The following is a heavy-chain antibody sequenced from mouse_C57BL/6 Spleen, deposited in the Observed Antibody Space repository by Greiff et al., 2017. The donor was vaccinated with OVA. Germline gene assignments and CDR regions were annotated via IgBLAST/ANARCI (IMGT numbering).Heavy chain of an antibody. V-gene: IGHV1-4*01. CDR2: INPSSGYT. CDR3: ASSEEFITTVVASFDY. J-gene: IGHJ2*01. D-gene: IGHD1-1*01. Sequence: QVQLQQSGAELARPGASVKMSCKASGYTFTSYTMHWVKQRPGQGLEWIGYINPSSGYTKYNQKFKDKATLTADKSSSTAYMQLSSLTSEDTAVYYCASSEEFITTVVASFDYWGQGTTLTVSS. CDR1: GYTFTSYT.